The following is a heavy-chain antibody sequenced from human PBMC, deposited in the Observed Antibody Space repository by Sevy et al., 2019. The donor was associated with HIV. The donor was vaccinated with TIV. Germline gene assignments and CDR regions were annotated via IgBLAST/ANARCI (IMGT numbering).Heavy chain of an antibody. Sequence: SETLSLTCTVSGGSISVYYWSWIRQPPGKALEYIGDIYYTGSTNYNPSLKSGVTISVDTSKNQLSLKLSSVTAADTAVYYCAGAPPVRSGDDSLNWFDPWGQGTLVTVSS. D-gene: IGHD5-12*01. V-gene: IGHV4-59*13. CDR2: IYYTGST. J-gene: IGHJ5*02. CDR1: GGSISVYY. CDR3: AGAPPVRSGDDSLNWFDP.